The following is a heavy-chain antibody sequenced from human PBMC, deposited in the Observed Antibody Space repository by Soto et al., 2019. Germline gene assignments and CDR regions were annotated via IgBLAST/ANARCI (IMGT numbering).Heavy chain of an antibody. CDR2: IKQDGGEE. CDR1: GCILSDYS. D-gene: IGHD3-22*01. CDR3: ARVYYESRGPTKYRAFDF. Sequence: GGRRRRSGSASGCILSDYSMSWVRQSPGKGLEGVANIKQDGGEEDYVDSVKGRLTISRDNAKNSLYLQMNSLRAEDTAVYYCARVYYESRGPTKYRAFDFWGQGPMVTVSS. J-gene: IGHJ3*01. V-gene: IGHV3-7*01.